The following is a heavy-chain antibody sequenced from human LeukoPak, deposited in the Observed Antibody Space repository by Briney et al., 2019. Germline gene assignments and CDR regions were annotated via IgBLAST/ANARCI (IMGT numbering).Heavy chain of an antibody. CDR2: IDYSGST. J-gene: IGHJ6*03. CDR1: GGSISSYY. CDR3: ARGSGRYYYYMDV. V-gene: IGHV4-59*12. Sequence: SETLSLTCTVSGGSISSYYWSWIRQPPGKGLEWIGGIDYSGSTYYNPTLQSRVTISVDTSKNQFSLKRSSVPAADTAVYYCARGSGRYYYYMDVWGKGTTVTVSS. D-gene: IGHD6-25*01.